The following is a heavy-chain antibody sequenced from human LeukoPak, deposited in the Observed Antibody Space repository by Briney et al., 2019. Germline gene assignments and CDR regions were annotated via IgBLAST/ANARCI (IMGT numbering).Heavy chain of an antibody. CDR1: GGSISSYY. V-gene: IGHV4-4*07. D-gene: IGHD2-15*01. CDR2: IYTSGST. J-gene: IGHJ6*02. Sequence: SETLSLTCTVSGGSISSYYWSWIRQPAGKGLEWIGRIYTSGSTNYNPSLKSRVTMSVDTSKNQFSLKPSSVTAADTAVYYCARDLNAYCSGGGCYFDYYGMDVWGQGTTVTVSS. CDR3: ARDLNAYCSGGGCYFDYYGMDV.